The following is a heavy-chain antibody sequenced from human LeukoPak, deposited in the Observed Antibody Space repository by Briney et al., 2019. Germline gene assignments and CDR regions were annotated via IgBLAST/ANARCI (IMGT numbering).Heavy chain of an antibody. V-gene: IGHV3-74*01. D-gene: IGHD2-21*02. CDR2: INSDGSST. CDR1: GFTFDDYA. J-gene: IGHJ6*03. Sequence: GGSLRLSCAASGFTFDDYAMHWVRQAPGKGLVWVSRINSDGSSTSYADSVKGRFTISRDNAKNTLYLQMNSLRAEDTAVYYCARHDSDYYYYMDVWGKGTTVTVSS. CDR3: ARHDSDYYYYMDV.